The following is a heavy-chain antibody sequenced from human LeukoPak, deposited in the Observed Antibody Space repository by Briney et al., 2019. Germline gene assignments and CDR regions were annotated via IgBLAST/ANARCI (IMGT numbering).Heavy chain of an antibody. Sequence: GGSLRRSYAASGFTFSSYGMHWVRQAPGKGLEWVAVISHDGSNKYYAYSVKGRFTISRDNSKNTLYLQMNSLRAEDTAVYYCAKGEVLTMDDAFDIWGQGTMVTVSS. CDR3: AKGEVLTMDDAFDI. J-gene: IGHJ3*02. D-gene: IGHD4/OR15-4a*01. V-gene: IGHV3-30*18. CDR2: ISHDGSNK. CDR1: GFTFSSYG.